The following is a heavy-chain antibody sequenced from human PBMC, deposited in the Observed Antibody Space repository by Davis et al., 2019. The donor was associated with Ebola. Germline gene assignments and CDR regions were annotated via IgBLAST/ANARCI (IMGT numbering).Heavy chain of an antibody. CDR1: GYTFTSYD. D-gene: IGHD3-10*01. CDR3: AREPLMVEYYFDL. J-gene: IGHJ4*02. V-gene: IGHV1-8*01. CDR2: VNPNSGNT. Sequence: ASVKVSCKASGYTFTSYDINWVRQATGQGLEWMGWVNPNSGNTGYAQKFQGRVTMNRDTSRSTAYMELSSLRSEDTAVYYCAREPLMVEYYFDLWGQGTLVTVSS.